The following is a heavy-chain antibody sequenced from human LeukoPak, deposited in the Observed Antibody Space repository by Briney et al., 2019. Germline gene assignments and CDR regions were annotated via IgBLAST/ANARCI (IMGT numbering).Heavy chain of an antibody. CDR3: AKMVREFYTISYYFDY. CDR2: ISGSGAGT. Sequence: GGSLRLSCAVPGFTFSSYAMNWVHQAPGKGLEWVSGISGSGAGTYYADSVKGRFTISRDNSKNTLYLQMNSLRAEDTAVYYCAKMVREFYTISYYFDYWGQGTLVTVSS. D-gene: IGHD2-8*01. V-gene: IGHV3-23*01. CDR1: GFTFSSYA. J-gene: IGHJ4*02.